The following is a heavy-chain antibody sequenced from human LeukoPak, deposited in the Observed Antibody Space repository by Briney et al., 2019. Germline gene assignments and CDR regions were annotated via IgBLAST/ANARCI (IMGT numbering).Heavy chain of an antibody. D-gene: IGHD3-22*01. CDR2: IYYSGST. V-gene: IGHV4-59*01. CDR3: ARGSGRYHYDSSGYYNRGRAFDI. J-gene: IGHJ3*02. Sequence: PSETLSLTCTVSGGSISSYYWSWIRQPPGKGLEWIGYIYYSGSTNYNPSLKSRVTVSVDTSKNQFSLKLSSVTAADTAVYYCARGSGRYHYDSSGYYNRGRAFDIWGQGTMVTVSS. CDR1: GGSISSYY.